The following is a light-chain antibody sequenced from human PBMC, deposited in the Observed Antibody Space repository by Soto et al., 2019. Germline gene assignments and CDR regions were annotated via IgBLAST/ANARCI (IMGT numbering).Light chain of an antibody. CDR2: EVF. Sequence: QSVLTQPPSVSGAPGQRVTISCTGNSSNLGAGYDVHWYQQHPDEAPKLLIYEVFKRPSEIPARFSASKSGNTASLIVSGLQPEDEAEYFCSSFADGFNVVFGGGTKLTVL. J-gene: IGLJ2*01. CDR3: SSFADGFNVV. CDR1: SSNLGAGYD. V-gene: IGLV1-40*01.